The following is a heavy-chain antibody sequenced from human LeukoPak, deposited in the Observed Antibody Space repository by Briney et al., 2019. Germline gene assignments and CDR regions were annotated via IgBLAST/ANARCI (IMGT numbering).Heavy chain of an antibody. CDR3: ARETNDYGDYADARYYGMDV. CDR2: INPNSGGT. Sequence: ASVKVSCKASGYTFNGYYMHWVRQAPGQGLEWMGWINPNSGGTNYAQKFQGRVTMTRDTSISTAYMELSRLRSDDTAVYYCARETNDYGDYADARYYGMDVWGQGTTVTVSS. J-gene: IGHJ6*02. CDR1: GYTFNGYY. D-gene: IGHD4-17*01. V-gene: IGHV1-2*02.